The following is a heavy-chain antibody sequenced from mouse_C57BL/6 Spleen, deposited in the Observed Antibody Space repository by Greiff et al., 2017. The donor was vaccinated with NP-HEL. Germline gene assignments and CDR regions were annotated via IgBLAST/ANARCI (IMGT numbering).Heavy chain of an antibody. CDR1: GYAFTNYL. Sequence: QVQLKESGAELVRPGTSVKVSCKASGYAFTNYLIEWVKQRPGQGLEWIGVINPGSGGTNYNEKFKGKATLTADKSSSTAYMQLSSLTSEDSAVYFCASGGRPSGLFYAMDYWGQGTSVTVSS. CDR2: INPGSGGT. CDR3: ASGGRPSGLFYAMDY. D-gene: IGHD1-3*01. J-gene: IGHJ4*01. V-gene: IGHV1-54*01.